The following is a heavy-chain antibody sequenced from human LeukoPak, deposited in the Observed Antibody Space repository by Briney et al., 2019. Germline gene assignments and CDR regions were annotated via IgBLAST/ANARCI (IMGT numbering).Heavy chain of an antibody. J-gene: IGHJ2*01. D-gene: IGHD6-19*01. Sequence: PSETLSLTCTVSGYSISSGYYWGWIRQPPGKGLECIGTMYHSGSTFYNPSLKSRVTISVDTSKNQFSLKLSSVTAADTAVYYCARLNSSGWEYFDLWGRGTLVTVSS. CDR2: MYHSGST. CDR3: ARLNSSGWEYFDL. CDR1: GYSISSGYY. V-gene: IGHV4-38-2*02.